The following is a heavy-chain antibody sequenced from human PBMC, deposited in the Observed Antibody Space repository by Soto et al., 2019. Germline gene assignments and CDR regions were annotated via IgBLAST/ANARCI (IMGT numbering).Heavy chain of an antibody. CDR3: ARDFADIVLMVYAEYGMDV. V-gene: IGHV3-23*01. J-gene: IGHJ6*02. Sequence: GGSLRLSCAASGFTFSSYAMSWVRQAPGKGLEWVSTISDSGSTYYADSVKGRFTISRDNAKNSLYLQMNSLRDEDTAVYYCARDFADIVLMVYAEYGMDVWGQGTTVTVSS. CDR1: GFTFSSYA. CDR2: ISDSGST. D-gene: IGHD2-8*01.